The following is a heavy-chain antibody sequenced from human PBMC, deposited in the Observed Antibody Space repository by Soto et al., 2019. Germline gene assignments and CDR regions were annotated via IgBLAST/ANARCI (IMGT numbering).Heavy chain of an antibody. CDR1: GDSISTYF. J-gene: IGHJ4*02. D-gene: IGHD3-22*01. V-gene: IGHV4-59*01. CDR2: ISYSGSP. CDR3: ARGSVGSGWKFDY. Sequence: SETLSLTCTVSGDSISTYFWRWIRQPPGKGLEWIGYISYSGSPNYNPSLKSRVTISVDTSKNQFSLKVNSVTAADTAVYYCARGSVGSGWKFDYWGQGTLVTVSS.